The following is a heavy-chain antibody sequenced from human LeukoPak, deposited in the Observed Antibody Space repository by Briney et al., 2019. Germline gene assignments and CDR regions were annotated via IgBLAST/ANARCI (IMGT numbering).Heavy chain of an antibody. J-gene: IGHJ4*02. V-gene: IGHV3-66*01. Sequence: GGSLRLSCAASGFTVSNNYMSWVRQAPGKALEWVSVIYSGGSTYYADSVKGRFTISRDKSKNTVYLQMNSLRAEDTAVYYCARNVPVTTLGYWGQGTLVTVSS. CDR3: ARNVPVTTLGY. CDR2: IYSGGST. CDR1: GFTVSNNY. D-gene: IGHD4-17*01.